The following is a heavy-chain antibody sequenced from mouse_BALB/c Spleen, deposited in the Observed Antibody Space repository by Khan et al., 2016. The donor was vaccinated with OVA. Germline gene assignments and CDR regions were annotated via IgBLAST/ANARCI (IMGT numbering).Heavy chain of an antibody. CDR2: IHYSGST. V-gene: IGHV3-1*02. D-gene: IGHD1-1*01. Sequence: EVELVESGPDLVKPSQSLSLTCTVTGYSITSGYSWHWIRQFPGNKLEWMGYIHYSGSTNYNPSLKSRISITRDTSKNQFFLQLNSVTTEDTVTYYCARSGTTVVAYWYFDVWGAGTTVTVSS. J-gene: IGHJ1*01. CDR3: ARSGTTVVAYWYFDV. CDR1: GYSITSGYS.